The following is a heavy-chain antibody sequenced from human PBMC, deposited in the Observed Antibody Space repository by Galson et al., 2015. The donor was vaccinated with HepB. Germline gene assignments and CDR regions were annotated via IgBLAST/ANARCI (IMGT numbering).Heavy chain of an antibody. CDR2: TYYRSKWNN. V-gene: IGHV6-1*01. J-gene: IGHJ4*02. D-gene: IGHD5-12*01. CDR1: GDSVSSNNAA. CDR3: ALLNSGSGRFDS. Sequence: CAISGDSVSSNNAAWNWIRQSPSRGLEWLGRTYYRSKWNNDYAVSVKSRITIKPDTSKNQFSLQLNSVTPEDTAVYYCALLNSGSGRFDSWGQGTLVTVSS.